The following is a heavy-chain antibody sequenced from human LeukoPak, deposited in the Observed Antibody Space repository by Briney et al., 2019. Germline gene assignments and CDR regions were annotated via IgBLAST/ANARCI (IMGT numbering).Heavy chain of an antibody. CDR2: ISSSSSYI. CDR3: ASGGEVVVITPLDY. D-gene: IGHD3-22*01. CDR1: GFTFSSYS. V-gene: IGHV3-21*01. J-gene: IGHJ4*02. Sequence: GGSLRLSCAASGFTFSSYSMNWVRQAPGKGLEWVSSISSSSSYIYYADSVKGRFTISRDNAKNSLYLQMNSLRAEDTAVYYCASGGEVVVITPLDYRGQGTLVTVSS.